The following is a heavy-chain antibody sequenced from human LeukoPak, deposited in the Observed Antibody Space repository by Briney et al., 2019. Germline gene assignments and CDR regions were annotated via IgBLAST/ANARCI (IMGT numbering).Heavy chain of an antibody. CDR1: GFTFSSHW. Sequence: PGGSLRLSCAASGFTFSSHWMTWVRQAPGKGLEWVSGISWNSGSIGYADSVKGRFTISRDNAKNSLYLQMNSLRAEDTALYYCAKDLSYGDYTYYFDYWGQGTLVTVSS. D-gene: IGHD4-17*01. CDR3: AKDLSYGDYTYYFDY. CDR2: ISWNSGSI. J-gene: IGHJ4*02. V-gene: IGHV3-9*01.